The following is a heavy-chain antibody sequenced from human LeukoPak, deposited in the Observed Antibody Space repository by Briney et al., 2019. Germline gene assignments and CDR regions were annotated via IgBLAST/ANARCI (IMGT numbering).Heavy chain of an antibody. Sequence: GASVKVSCKASGYTFTSYGISWVRQAPGQGLEWMGWISAYNGNTNYAQKLQGRVTMTTDTSTSTAYMELRSLRSDDTAVYYCARVRGVGATTYYYYYYYMDVWAKGPRSPSP. CDR3: ARVRGVGATTYYYYYYYMDV. J-gene: IGHJ6*03. V-gene: IGHV1-18*01. CDR2: ISAYNGNT. D-gene: IGHD1-26*01. CDR1: GYTFTSYG.